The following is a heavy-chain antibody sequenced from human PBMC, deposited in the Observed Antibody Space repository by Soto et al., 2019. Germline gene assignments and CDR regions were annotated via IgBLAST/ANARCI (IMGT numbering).Heavy chain of an antibody. Sequence: GASVKVSCKASGYTFTSYYMHWVRQAPGQGLEWMGIINPSGGSTSYAQKFQGRVTMTRDTSTSTVYMELSSLRSEDTAVYYCAIDGDSGYDSPIIDYRGQRTPVTVSS. J-gene: IGHJ4*02. CDR1: GYTFTSYY. CDR3: AIDGDSGYDSPIIDY. D-gene: IGHD5-12*01. CDR2: INPSGGST. V-gene: IGHV1-46*01.